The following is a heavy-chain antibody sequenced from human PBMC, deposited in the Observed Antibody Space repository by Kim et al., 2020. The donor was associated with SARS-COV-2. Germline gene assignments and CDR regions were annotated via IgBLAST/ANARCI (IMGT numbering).Heavy chain of an antibody. CDR3: AKGHSYGSQYNWFDP. D-gene: IGHD5-18*01. J-gene: IGHJ5*02. Sequence: GGSLRLSCAASGFTFSSYAMSWVRQAPGKGLEWVSAISGSGGSTYYADSVKGRFTISRDNSKNTLYLQMNSLRAEDTAVYYCAKGHSYGSQYNWFDPWGQGTLVTVSS. V-gene: IGHV3-23*01. CDR1: GFTFSSYA. CDR2: ISGSGGST.